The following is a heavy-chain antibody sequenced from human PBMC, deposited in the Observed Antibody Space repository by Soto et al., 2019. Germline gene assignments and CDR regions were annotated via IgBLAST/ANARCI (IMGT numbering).Heavy chain of an antibody. J-gene: IGHJ3*02. Sequence: PSETLSLTCTVSGGSISSYYWSWIRQPPGKGLEWIGYIYYSGSTYYNPSLKSRVTISVDTSKNQFSLKLSSVTAADTAVYYCAREVQYNYIFWDRYNWNAFDIWGQGTMVTVSS. CDR3: AREVQYNYIFWDRYNWNAFDI. V-gene: IGHV4-59*01. CDR2: IYYSGST. D-gene: IGHD1-20*01. CDR1: GGSISSYY.